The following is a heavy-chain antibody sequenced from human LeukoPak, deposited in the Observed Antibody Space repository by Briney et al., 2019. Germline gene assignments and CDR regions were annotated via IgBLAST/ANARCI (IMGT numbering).Heavy chain of an antibody. CDR1: GFTFSSSS. V-gene: IGHV3-21*01. D-gene: IGHD3-10*01. Sequence: GGSLRLSCAASGFTFSSSSMHWVRQAPGKGLEWVSSISTSSSYIYYADSVKGRFTISRDNAKNSLFLQMNSLRAEDTAVYYCAKDELWFGEFPSYFDYWGQGTLVTVSS. CDR3: AKDELWFGEFPSYFDY. J-gene: IGHJ4*02. CDR2: ISTSSSYI.